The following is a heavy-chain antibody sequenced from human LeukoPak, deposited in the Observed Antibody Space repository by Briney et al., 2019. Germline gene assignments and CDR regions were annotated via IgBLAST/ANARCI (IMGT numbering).Heavy chain of an antibody. CDR3: ARFLATRIFDY. V-gene: IGHV3-7*05. J-gene: IGHJ4*02. Sequence: GGSLRLSCAASGFSFSNYWMSWVRQAPGKGLEWVANIKQDGSESYYVGSVKGRFTISRDNAKNSLYLQMNSLRVEDTAVYYCARFLATRIFDYWGQGTLVTVSS. CDR1: GFSFSNYW. D-gene: IGHD6-6*01. CDR2: IKQDGSES.